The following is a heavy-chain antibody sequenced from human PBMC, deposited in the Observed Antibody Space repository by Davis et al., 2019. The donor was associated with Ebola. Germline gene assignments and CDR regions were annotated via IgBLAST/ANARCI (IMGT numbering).Heavy chain of an antibody. J-gene: IGHJ4*02. D-gene: IGHD1-26*01. CDR1: GFTFSSYR. V-gene: IGHV3-74*03. CDR3: AKAGHCGNYCSFDS. CDR2: INRDGSST. Sequence: GESLKISCAVSGFTFSSYRMHWVRQVPGTGLVWVPRINRDGSSTKYADSVKGQFTISRDNAKNSLYLQMNSLRDEDTAVYYCAKAGHCGNYCSFDSWGQGTLVTVSS.